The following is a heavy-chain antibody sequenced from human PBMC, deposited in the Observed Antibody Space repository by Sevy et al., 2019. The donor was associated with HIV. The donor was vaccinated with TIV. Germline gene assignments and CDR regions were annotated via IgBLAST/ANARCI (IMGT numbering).Heavy chain of an antibody. D-gene: IGHD5-12*01. V-gene: IGHV3-23*01. CDR3: ARDYYNYVDYYFDY. Sequence: GGSLRLSCAASGFTFNNFAMSWVRQAPGSGLEWVSATSGSGLTTKYADSVKGRFTISRDNPKNTLYLQMNGLRAEDTAVYYCARDYYNYVDYYFDYWGQGTLVTVSS. CDR1: GFTFNNFA. J-gene: IGHJ4*02. CDR2: TSGSGLTT.